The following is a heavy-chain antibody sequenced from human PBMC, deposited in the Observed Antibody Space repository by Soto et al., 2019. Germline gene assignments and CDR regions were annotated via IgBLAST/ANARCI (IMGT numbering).Heavy chain of an antibody. CDR1: GFTFSSYA. CDR2: ISGSGGST. CDR3: ARVPPITGTNYGMDV. V-gene: IGHV3-23*01. D-gene: IGHD1-7*01. J-gene: IGHJ6*02. Sequence: EVQLLESGGGLVQPGGSLRLSCAASGFTFSSYAMSWVRQAPGKGLEWVSAISGSGGSTYYADSVKGRFTISRDNSKNALDLQMNSLRAEDTAVYYCARVPPITGTNYGMDVWGQGTTVTVCS.